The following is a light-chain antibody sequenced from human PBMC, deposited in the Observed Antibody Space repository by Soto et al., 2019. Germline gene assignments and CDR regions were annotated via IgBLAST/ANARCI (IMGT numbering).Light chain of an antibody. CDR1: SSNVGSYNL. CDR3: CSYAISGTYVV. V-gene: IGLV2-23*01. Sequence: QSALTQPASVSGSPGQSITISCTGTSSNVGSYNLVSWYQQHPGKASKLMIYEGTKRPSGVSNRFSGSRSGNTASLTISGLQADDEAAYYCCSYAISGTYVVFGGGTKLTVL. J-gene: IGLJ2*01. CDR2: EGT.